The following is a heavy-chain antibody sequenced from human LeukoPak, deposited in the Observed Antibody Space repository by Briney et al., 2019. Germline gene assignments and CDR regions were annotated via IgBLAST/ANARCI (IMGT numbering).Heavy chain of an antibody. J-gene: IGHJ4*02. CDR2: ISIGGDTT. CDR3: ARSRAGLSHRKGVSDY. Sequence: GGSLRLSCAASGFTFSSHGMCWVRQAPGRGLEWVSFISIGGDTTYSDSVKGRFTISRDNAKNSLYLQMNSLRAEDTAVYYCARSRAGLSHRKGVSDYWGQGTLVTVSS. V-gene: IGHV3-48*04. D-gene: IGHD2-8*01. CDR1: GFTFSSHG.